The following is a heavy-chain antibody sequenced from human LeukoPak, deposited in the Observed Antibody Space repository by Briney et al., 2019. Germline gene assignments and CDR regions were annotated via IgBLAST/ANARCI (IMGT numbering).Heavy chain of an antibody. CDR3: AKDCSSTSCYDAFDI. CDR2: ISGSGGST. D-gene: IGHD2-2*01. CDR1: GFTFSSYG. Sequence: GGSLRLSCTASGFTFSSYGMHWVRQAPGKGLEWVSAISGSGGSTYYADSVKGRFTISRDNSKNTLYLQMNSLRAEDTAVYYCAKDCSSTSCYDAFDIWGQGTMVTVSS. V-gene: IGHV3-23*01. J-gene: IGHJ3*02.